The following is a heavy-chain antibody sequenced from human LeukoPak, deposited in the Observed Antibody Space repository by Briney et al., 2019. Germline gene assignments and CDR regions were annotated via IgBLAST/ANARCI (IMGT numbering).Heavy chain of an antibody. V-gene: IGHV1-2*02. CDR2: INPNSVVT. J-gene: IGHJ6*02. Sequence: GAPVKVSCTASGYTFTRYYMHWVRQAPGHGLEWMGWINPNSVVTNYAQKFTGRMTMTRATSISTASMGLSRLRADETAVYYCVSSLLRSGSARVYYYYGIDVWGQGTTVTVSS. D-gene: IGHD3-3*01. CDR3: VSSLLRSGSARVYYYYGIDV. CDR1: GYTFTRYY.